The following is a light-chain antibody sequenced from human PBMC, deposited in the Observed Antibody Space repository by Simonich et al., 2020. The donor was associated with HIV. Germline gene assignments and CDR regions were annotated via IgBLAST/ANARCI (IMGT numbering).Light chain of an antibody. V-gene: IGLV1-40*01. CDR1: SSNIGAGYD. CDR3: QAWDSSTVV. CDR2: GNS. J-gene: IGLJ2*01. Sequence: QSVLTQPPSVSGAPGQRVTISCTGSSSNIGAGYDVHWYQQLPGTPPKLLISGNSNRPSVVPDRFSGSKSGTSASLAITGLQAEDEADYYCQAWDSSTVVFGRDQPDRP.